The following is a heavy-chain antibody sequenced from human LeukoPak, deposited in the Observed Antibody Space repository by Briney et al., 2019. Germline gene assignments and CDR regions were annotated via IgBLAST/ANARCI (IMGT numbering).Heavy chain of an antibody. CDR1: GYTFTSYG. CDR2: ISAYNGNT. J-gene: IGHJ4*02. Sequence: GASVKVSCKASGYTFTSYGISWVRQAPGQGLEWMGWISAYNGNTNYAQKLQGRVTMTTDTSTSTAYMELMSLRSDDTAVYYCARVRSSSSPLPFDYWGQGTLVTVSS. D-gene: IGHD6-6*01. CDR3: ARVRSSSSPLPFDY. V-gene: IGHV1-18*01.